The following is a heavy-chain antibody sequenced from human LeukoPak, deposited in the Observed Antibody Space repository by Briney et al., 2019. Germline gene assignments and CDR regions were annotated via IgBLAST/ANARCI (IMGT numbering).Heavy chain of an antibody. D-gene: IGHD3-22*01. CDR2: ICTGGTST. J-gene: IGHJ4*02. V-gene: IGHV3-74*01. CDR1: GFSFSTYC. Sequence: TGGSVRLSCAASGFSFSTYCMHWVRQAPGKGLVWVSRICTGGTSTTYADSVKGRFTISRDNAKNTLYLQMNSLRAEDTAVYYCAIPPGSSFYYTIDYWGQGTLVTVSS. CDR3: AIPPGSSFYYTIDY.